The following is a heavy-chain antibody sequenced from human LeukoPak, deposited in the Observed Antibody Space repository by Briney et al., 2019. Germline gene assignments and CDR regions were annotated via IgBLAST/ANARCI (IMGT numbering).Heavy chain of an antibody. V-gene: IGHV3-23*01. CDR2: ISGSGGST. J-gene: IGHJ5*02. CDR1: GFTFSSYA. D-gene: IGHD3-10*01. Sequence: GGSLRLSCAASGFTFSSYAMSWVRQAPGKGLEWVSAISGSGGSTYYADSVKGRFTISRDNSKTTLYLQMNSLRAEDTAVYYCAKQPYGRDWFDPWGQGTLVTVSS. CDR3: AKQPYGRDWFDP.